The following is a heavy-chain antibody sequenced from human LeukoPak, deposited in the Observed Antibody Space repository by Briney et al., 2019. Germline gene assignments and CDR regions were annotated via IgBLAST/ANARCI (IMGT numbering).Heavy chain of an antibody. CDR2: ISSSSSYI. Sequence: PGGSLRLSCAASGFTFSSYSMNWLRQAPGKGLEGVSSISSSSSYIYYADSVKGRFTISRDNAKNSLYLQMNSLRAEDTAVYYCARDRKDPFEYWGQGTLVTVSS. CDR3: ARDRKDPFEY. D-gene: IGHD1-14*01. J-gene: IGHJ4*02. V-gene: IGHV3-21*01. CDR1: GFTFSSYS.